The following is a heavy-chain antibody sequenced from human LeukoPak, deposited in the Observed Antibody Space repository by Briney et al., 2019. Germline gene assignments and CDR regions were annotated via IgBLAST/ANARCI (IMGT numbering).Heavy chain of an antibody. CDR2: ISWDGGST. V-gene: IGHV3-43*01. CDR3: ATFDY. Sequence: AGGSLRLSCAASGFTFDDYTMHWVRQAPGKGLEWVSLISWDGGSTYYADSVKGRFIISRDNSKNSLYLQMNSLRTEDTALYYCATFDYWGQGTLVTVSS. CDR1: GFTFDDYT. J-gene: IGHJ4*02.